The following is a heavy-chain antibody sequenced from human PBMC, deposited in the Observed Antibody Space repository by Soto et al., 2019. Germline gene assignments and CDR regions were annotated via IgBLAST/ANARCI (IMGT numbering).Heavy chain of an antibody. CDR2: FDPEDGET. CDR1: GYALTELS. CDR3: ATTDSGSYAFGY. Sequence: EASVKVSCKVSGYALTELSMHWVRQAPGKGLEWMGGFDPEDGETIYAQKFQGRVTMTEDTSTDTAYMELSSLRSEDTAVYYCATTDSGSYAFGYWGQGTLVTVSS. J-gene: IGHJ4*02. V-gene: IGHV1-24*01. D-gene: IGHD1-26*01.